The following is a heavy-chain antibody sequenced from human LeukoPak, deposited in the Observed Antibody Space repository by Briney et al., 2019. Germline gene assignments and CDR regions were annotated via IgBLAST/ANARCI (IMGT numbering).Heavy chain of an antibody. V-gene: IGHV4-30-4*08. Sequence: PSETLSLTCTVSGGSISSGDYYWSWIRQSPGKGLEWIGYIYYSGSTYYNPSLKSRVTISVDTSKNQFSLKLSSVTAADTAVYYCARVYRALGGSPDYWGQGTLVTVSS. CDR2: IYYSGST. D-gene: IGHD2-15*01. CDR3: ARVYRALGGSPDY. J-gene: IGHJ4*02. CDR1: GGSISSGDYY.